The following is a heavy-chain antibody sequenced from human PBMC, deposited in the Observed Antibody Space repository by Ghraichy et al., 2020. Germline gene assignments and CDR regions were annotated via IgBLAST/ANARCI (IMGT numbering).Heavy chain of an antibody. J-gene: IGHJ3*01. V-gene: IGHV3-66*01. CDR3: GAWGRGGAFHV. CDR2: IYN. Sequence: GGSLRLSCEVSGFTVSSNYMNWVRQAPGKGLEWVSVIYNDYADSVKGRFTISRDISKNMLYLQMDSLRAEDTAVYYCGAWGRGGAFHVWGQGTMVTVSS. CDR1: GFTVSSNY. D-gene: IGHD3-16*01.